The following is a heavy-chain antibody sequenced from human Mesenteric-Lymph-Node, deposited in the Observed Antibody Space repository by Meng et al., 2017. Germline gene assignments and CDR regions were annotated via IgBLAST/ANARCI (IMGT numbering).Heavy chain of an antibody. V-gene: IGHV1-18*01. CDR2: INAYNGDT. CDR1: GYTFTNYG. Sequence: QAQMVQFGGEVKKPGASVKVSYKASGYTFTNYGITWVRQAPGQGLEWMGWINAYNGDTNYAQTLQGRVTMTTDTSTSTAYMELRSLRSDDTAVYYCARVEVGITSGDYWGQGTLVTVSS. J-gene: IGHJ4*02. CDR3: ARVEVGITSGDY. D-gene: IGHD1-26*01.